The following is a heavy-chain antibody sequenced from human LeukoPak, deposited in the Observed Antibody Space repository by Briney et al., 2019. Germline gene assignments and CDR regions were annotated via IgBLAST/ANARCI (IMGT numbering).Heavy chain of an antibody. J-gene: IGHJ4*02. D-gene: IGHD7-27*01. CDR3: ARDSKANWGLVGSVLFDY. CDR1: GYSISSGYY. Sequence: SETLSLTCTVSGYSISSGYYWGWIRQPPGKGLEWIGSIYHSGSTYYNPSLKSRVTISVDTSKNQFSLKLSSVTAADTAVYYCARDSKANWGLVGSVLFDYWGQGTLVTVSS. V-gene: IGHV4-38-2*02. CDR2: IYHSGST.